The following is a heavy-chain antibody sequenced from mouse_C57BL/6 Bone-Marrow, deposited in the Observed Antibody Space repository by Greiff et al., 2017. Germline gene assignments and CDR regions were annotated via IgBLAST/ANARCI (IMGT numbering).Heavy chain of an antibody. V-gene: IGHV14-4*01. J-gene: IGHJ2*01. Sequence: EVQLQQSGAELVRPGASVKLSCTASGFNIKDDYMHWVKQRPEQGLEWIGWIDPENGDTEYASKFQGKATITADTSSNTAYLQLSSLTSEDTAVYYCTTDLYSPHGGQGTTLTVSS. D-gene: IGHD2-3*01. CDR3: TTDLYSPH. CDR1: GFNIKDDY. CDR2: IDPENGDT.